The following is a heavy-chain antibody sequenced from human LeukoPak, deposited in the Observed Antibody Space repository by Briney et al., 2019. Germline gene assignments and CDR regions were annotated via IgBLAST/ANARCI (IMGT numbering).Heavy chain of an antibody. CDR2: ISPNSGGT. Sequence: ASVKASCKASGYTFTGYYMHWVRQAPGQGLEWMGRISPNSGGTNYAQKFQGRVTMTRDTSISTAYMELSRLRSDDTAVYYCARDGKRWNYRILNYWGQGTLVAVSS. D-gene: IGHD1-7*01. V-gene: IGHV1-2*06. CDR3: ARDGKRWNYRILNY. J-gene: IGHJ4*02. CDR1: GYTFTGYY.